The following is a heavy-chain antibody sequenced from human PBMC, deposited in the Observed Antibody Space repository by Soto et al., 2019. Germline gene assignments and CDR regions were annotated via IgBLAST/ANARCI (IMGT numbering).Heavy chain of an antibody. CDR2: IWYDGTTK. Sequence: QVQLVESGGGVVQPGRSLRLSCAASGFAFHRYGIHWVRQAPGKGLEWVADIWYDGTTKYYADSVKGRFTVSRDDSENTVYPQMDSLMAGVTAVYYCAIVGSGGDWRFFDYWGQGTLVNVSS. CDR3: AIVGSGGDWRFFDY. CDR1: GFAFHRYG. D-gene: IGHD3-10*01. J-gene: IGHJ4*02. V-gene: IGHV3-33*03.